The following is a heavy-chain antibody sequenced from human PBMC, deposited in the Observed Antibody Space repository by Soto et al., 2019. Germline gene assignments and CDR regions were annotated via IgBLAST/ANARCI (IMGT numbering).Heavy chain of an antibody. CDR1: GGTFSSDA. CDR2: FIPIFGTA. J-gene: IGHJ4*02. D-gene: IGHD3-22*01. CDR3: ARSPYNYDSHGYATSNFDS. Sequence: SVKASCKASGGTFSSDAISWVRQAPGQGLEWMGGFIPIFGTANYAQKFQGRVTITADESTITACMELSSLRSEVTAVYYCARSPYNYDSHGYATSNFDSWGQRTLDNVSS. V-gene: IGHV1-69*13.